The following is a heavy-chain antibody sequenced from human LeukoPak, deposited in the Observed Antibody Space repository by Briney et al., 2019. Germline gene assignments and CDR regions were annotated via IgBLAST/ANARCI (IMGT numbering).Heavy chain of an antibody. Sequence: PGGPLRLSCAASGFSVSSNYMSWVRQAPGKGLEWVSVIYSGGTTYYADSVKGRFTISRDNSKNTLYLQMNSLRAEDTALYYCASGITGTNNWFDPWGQGTLVTVSS. V-gene: IGHV3-66*02. CDR3: ASGITGTNNWFDP. CDR2: IYSGGTT. CDR1: GFSVSSNY. D-gene: IGHD1-20*01. J-gene: IGHJ5*02.